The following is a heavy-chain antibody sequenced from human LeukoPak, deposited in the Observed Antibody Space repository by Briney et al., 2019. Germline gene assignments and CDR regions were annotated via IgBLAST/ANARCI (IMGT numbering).Heavy chain of an antibody. CDR3: ARRVPIVGTTSDAFDI. V-gene: IGHV4-34*01. J-gene: IGHJ3*02. CDR1: GRSLSGSY. Sequence: SETLSLTCTVYGRSLSGSYWSWIRQPPGKGLEWVGEINQSGSTSYNPSLKSRVTIPVDTSKNQFSLKLTSVTAADTAVYYCARRVPIVGTTSDAFDIWGQGTMVTVSS. D-gene: IGHD1-26*01. CDR2: INQSGST.